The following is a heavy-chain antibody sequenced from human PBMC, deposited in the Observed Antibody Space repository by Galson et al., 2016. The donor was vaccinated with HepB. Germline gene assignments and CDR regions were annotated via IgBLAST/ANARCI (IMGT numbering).Heavy chain of an antibody. D-gene: IGHD6-6*01. V-gene: IGHV4-39*01. J-gene: IGHJ4*02. CDR1: GGSITSSTYH. CDR2: IYYSGTS. Sequence: SETLSLTCTVSGGSITSSTYHWGWIRQPPGKGLEWIASIYYSGTSYQRPSLRSRVTISVDTSKNQFSLKLRSVTAADTAVYYFGRVVSSPIDFWGQGT. CDR3: GRVVSSPIDF.